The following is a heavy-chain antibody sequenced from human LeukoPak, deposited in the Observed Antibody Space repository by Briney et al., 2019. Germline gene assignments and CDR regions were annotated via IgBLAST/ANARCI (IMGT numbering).Heavy chain of an antibody. J-gene: IGHJ6*03. V-gene: IGHV3-23*01. CDR2: ITGSGDTT. CDR3: ARANYMDV. CDR1: GFTFNSFA. Sequence: PGGSLRLSCAASGFTFNSFAMSWVRQAPGKGLQWVSFITGSGDTTYYADSVEGRFTISRDNAKNTLYLQMNSLRAEDTAVYYCARANYMDVWGKGTTVTISS.